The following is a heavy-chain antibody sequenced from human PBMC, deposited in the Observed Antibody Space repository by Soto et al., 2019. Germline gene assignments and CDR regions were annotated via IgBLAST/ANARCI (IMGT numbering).Heavy chain of an antibody. D-gene: IGHD6-13*01. CDR2: IYPGDSDT. Sequence: GESLKISCKGSGYSFTSYWIGWMRQMPGKGLEWMGIIYPGDSDTRYSPSFQGQVTISADKSISTAYLQWSSLKASDTAMYYCASPIAAAGASYYYGMDVWGQGTTVTVSS. J-gene: IGHJ6*02. CDR1: GYSFTSYW. CDR3: ASPIAAAGASYYYGMDV. V-gene: IGHV5-51*01.